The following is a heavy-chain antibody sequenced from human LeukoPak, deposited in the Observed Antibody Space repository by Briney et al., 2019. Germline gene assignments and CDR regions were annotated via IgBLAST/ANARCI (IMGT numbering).Heavy chain of an antibody. CDR1: GYTFTGYY. J-gene: IGHJ4*02. Sequence: GASVKVSCKASGYTFTGYYMHWVRQAPGQGLEWMGWINPNSGGTNYAQKLQGRVTMTTDTSTSTAYMELRSLRSDDTAVYYCARENTAYYDFWSGYYQSPRFDYWGQGTLVTVSS. D-gene: IGHD3-3*01. V-gene: IGHV1-2*02. CDR3: ARENTAYYDFWSGYYQSPRFDY. CDR2: INPNSGGT.